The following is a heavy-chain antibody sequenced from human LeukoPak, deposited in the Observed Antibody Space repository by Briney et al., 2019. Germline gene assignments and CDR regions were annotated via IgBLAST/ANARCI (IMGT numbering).Heavy chain of an antibody. CDR1: GYTFTTYG. CDR2: ISAYNGNT. Sequence: ASVKVSCKASGYTFTTYGITWVRQAPGQGLEWMGWISAYNGNTDYAQKLQGRVTMTTDTSTSTAYMELRSLRSDDTAVYYCARDAYYYDSSGSPRLFDYWGQGTLITVSS. CDR3: ARDAYYYDSSGSPRLFDY. D-gene: IGHD3-22*01. V-gene: IGHV1-18*01. J-gene: IGHJ4*02.